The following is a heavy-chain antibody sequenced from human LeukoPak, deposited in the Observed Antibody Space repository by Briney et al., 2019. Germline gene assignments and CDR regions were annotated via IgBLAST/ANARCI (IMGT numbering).Heavy chain of an antibody. Sequence: ASVKVSCKASGYTFTSYDINWVRQATEQGLEWMGWMNPNSGNTGYAQKFQDRVTMTRNTSISTAYMELSSLESEDTAVYYCASALKRGSAGTLIDYWGQGTLVTVSS. J-gene: IGHJ4*02. CDR1: GYTFTSYD. D-gene: IGHD6-13*01. CDR2: MNPNSGNT. CDR3: ASALKRGSAGTLIDY. V-gene: IGHV1-8*01.